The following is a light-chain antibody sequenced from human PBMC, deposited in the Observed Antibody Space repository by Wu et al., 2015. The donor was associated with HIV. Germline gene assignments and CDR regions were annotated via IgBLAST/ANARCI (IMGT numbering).Light chain of an antibody. Sequence: EIVLTQSPGTLSLSPGERATLSCRASQSVNSKYFAWYQQKPGQAPRLLIYSASTRATGIPDRFSGSGSGTDFTLTITRLEPDDFAVYYYQQYGSSPAFGQGTKVEIK. CDR1: QSVNSKY. V-gene: IGKV3-20*01. J-gene: IGKJ1*01. CDR2: SAS. CDR3: QQYGSSPA.